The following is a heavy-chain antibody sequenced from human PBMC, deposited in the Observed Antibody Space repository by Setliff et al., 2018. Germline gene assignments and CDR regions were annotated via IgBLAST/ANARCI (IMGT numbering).Heavy chain of an antibody. Sequence: SETLSLTCAVSGYSMSSGYYWGWFRQPPGKGLEWIGEINHSGSTNYNPSLKSRVTISVDTSKDQLSLKLSSVTAADTAVYFCARRASYDRSGDPLGYWGQGTLVTVAS. J-gene: IGHJ4*02. CDR1: GYSMSSGYY. V-gene: IGHV4-38-2*01. D-gene: IGHD3-22*01. CDR2: INHSGST. CDR3: ARRASYDRSGDPLGY.